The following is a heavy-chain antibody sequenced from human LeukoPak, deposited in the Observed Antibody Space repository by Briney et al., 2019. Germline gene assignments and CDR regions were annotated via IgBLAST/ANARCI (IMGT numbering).Heavy chain of an antibody. CDR2: IQPDGRQT. CDR3: ARDRGWLQYIDY. CDR1: GFTFGHDW. V-gene: IGHV3-7*03. J-gene: IGHJ4*02. D-gene: IGHD5-24*01. Sequence: GGSLRLSCVASGFTFGHDWMTWVRQAPGEGLEWVGNIQPDGRQTMYVDSVKGRFTISRDTAKDSLYLQLNSLRAEDTALYYCARDRGWLQYIDYWGQGTLVTVSS.